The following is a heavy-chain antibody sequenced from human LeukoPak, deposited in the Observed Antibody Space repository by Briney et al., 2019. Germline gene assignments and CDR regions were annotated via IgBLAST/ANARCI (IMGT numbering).Heavy chain of an antibody. CDR1: GFTVSSNY. CDR2: IYSGGST. D-gene: IGHD3-10*01. CDR3: ASPYYYGSGSYNLGAFDI. V-gene: IGHV3-66*01. J-gene: IGHJ3*02. Sequence: GGSLRLSCAASGFTVSSNYMSWVRQAPGKGLEWVSVIYSGGSTYYADSVKGRFTISRDNSKNTLYLQMNSLRVEDTAVYYCASPYYYGSGSYNLGAFDIWGQGTMVTVSS.